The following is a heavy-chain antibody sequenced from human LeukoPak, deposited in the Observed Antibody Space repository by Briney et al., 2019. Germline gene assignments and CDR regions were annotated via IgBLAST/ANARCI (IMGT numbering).Heavy chain of an antibody. CDR2: IYYSRST. CDR3: ARDHTYYDILTGYSFGAFDI. Sequence: PSETLSLTSTVSSGSISSFYWSWIGPGPGQGLEWIGYIYYSRSTNYNPSLNSRVTISVDTSKNQFSLKLSSVTAADAAVYYCARDHTYYDILTGYSFGAFDIWGQGTMVTVSS. J-gene: IGHJ3*02. CDR1: SGSISSFY. V-gene: IGHV4-59*01. D-gene: IGHD3-9*01.